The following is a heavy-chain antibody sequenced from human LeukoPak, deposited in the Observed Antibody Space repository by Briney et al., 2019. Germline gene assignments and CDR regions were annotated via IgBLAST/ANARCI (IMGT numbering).Heavy chain of an antibody. CDR3: ARRSTLYSSGRFYFDY. CDR1: GYTFTNYG. V-gene: IGHV1-18*01. Sequence: ASVKVSCKASGYTFTNYGITWVRQAPGQGLEWMGWISAHDGTRNYALKHEDRVTMTTDTSTSTAYMELRGLRSDDTAVYYCARRSTLYSSGRFYFDYWGQGTLVTVSS. J-gene: IGHJ4*02. D-gene: IGHD6-19*01. CDR2: ISAHDGTR.